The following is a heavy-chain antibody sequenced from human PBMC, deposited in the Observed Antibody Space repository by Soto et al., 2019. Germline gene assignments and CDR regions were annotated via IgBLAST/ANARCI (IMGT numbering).Heavy chain of an antibody. Sequence: SETLSPTCTVSGGSISSYFWSWIRQPPGKGLEWIGYIYYSGSTNYNPSLKSRVTISVDTSKNQFSLKLSFVTAADMAVYYCARSDGRYWGQGTLVTVSS. CDR1: GGSISSYF. J-gene: IGHJ4*02. V-gene: IGHV4-59*01. CDR3: ARSDGRY. CDR2: IYYSGST.